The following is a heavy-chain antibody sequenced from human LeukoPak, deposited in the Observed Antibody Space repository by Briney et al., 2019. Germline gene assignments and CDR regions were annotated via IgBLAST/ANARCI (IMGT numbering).Heavy chain of an antibody. D-gene: IGHD4-17*01. CDR3: AREIGGNYGDCFDY. Sequence: ASVKVSCKASGYTFTSHGISWVRQAPGQGLEWMGWISTYNGNTNYAQKLQGRVSMTTDTSTSTAYMELRSLRSDDTAVYYCAREIGGNYGDCFDYWGQGTLVTVSS. CDR2: ISTYNGNT. CDR1: GYTFTSHG. V-gene: IGHV1-18*01. J-gene: IGHJ4*02.